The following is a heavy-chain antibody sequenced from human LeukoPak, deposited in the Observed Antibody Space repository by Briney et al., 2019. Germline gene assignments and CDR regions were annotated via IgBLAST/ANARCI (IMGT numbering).Heavy chain of an antibody. V-gene: IGHV3-74*01. Sequence: PGGSLRLSCAASGFTFSSHWMHWVRQAPGKGLVWVSRINSDGSSISYADSVKGRFTISRDNAKNSLYLQMSSLRDEDTAVYYCARASFQRWLQLGGDWGQGTLVTVSS. CDR2: INSDGSSI. CDR3: ARASFQRWLQLGGD. CDR1: GFTFSSHW. D-gene: IGHD5-24*01. J-gene: IGHJ4*02.